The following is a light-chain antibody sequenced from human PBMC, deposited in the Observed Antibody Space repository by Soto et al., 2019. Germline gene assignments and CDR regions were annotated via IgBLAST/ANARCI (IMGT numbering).Light chain of an antibody. V-gene: IGKV2-30*01. CDR1: QSLVYSDGNTY. CDR3: MQGTHPFT. CDR2: KVS. J-gene: IGKJ5*01. Sequence: DVVMTQSPLSLPVTLGQPASISCRSSQSLVYSDGNTYLNWFQQRPGQSPRRLIYKVSNRDSGVPDRFSGSGSGTDFTLQISSVEAEDVGIYYCMQGTHPFTFGQGTRLEIK.